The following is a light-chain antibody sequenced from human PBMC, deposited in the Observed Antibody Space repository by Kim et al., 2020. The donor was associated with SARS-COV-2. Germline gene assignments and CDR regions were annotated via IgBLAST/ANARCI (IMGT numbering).Light chain of an antibody. CDR2: DVS. J-gene: IGLJ2*01. CDR1: SSDVGGYNY. V-gene: IGLV2-11*01. CDR3: CSYAGNYTLV. Sequence: GQSVTISCTGTSSDVGGYNYVSWYQQHPGKAPKLMIYDVSKWPSGVPDRFSGSKSGNTASLIISGLQAEDEADYYCCSYAGNYTLVFGGGTQLTVL.